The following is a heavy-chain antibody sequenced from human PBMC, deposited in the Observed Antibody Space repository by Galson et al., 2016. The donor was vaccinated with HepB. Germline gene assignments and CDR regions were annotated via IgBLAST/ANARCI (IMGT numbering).Heavy chain of an antibody. Sequence: SLRLSCASSGFTFRYYAMTWVRRAPGKGLEWVSDISGAGGTTHYADSVKGRFTISRGNSRDTLYLQMDRLRAADTAVYYCAKERGWYGGPNYGPWGQGTLVTVSS. V-gene: IGHV3-23*01. CDR3: AKERGWYGGPNYGP. D-gene: IGHD2-15*01. CDR1: GFTFRYYA. J-gene: IGHJ5*02. CDR2: ISGAGGTT.